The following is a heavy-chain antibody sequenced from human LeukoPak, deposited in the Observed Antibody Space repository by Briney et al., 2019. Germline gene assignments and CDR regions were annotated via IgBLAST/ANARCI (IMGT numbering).Heavy chain of an antibody. Sequence: SETLSLTCAVYGGSFSGYYWSWTRQPPGKGLEWIGEINHSGSTNYNPSLKSRVTISVDTSKNQFSLKLSSVTAADTAVYYCARVLGSSPLDWGQGTLVTVSS. CDR1: GGSFSGYY. CDR2: INHSGST. V-gene: IGHV4-34*01. J-gene: IGHJ4*02. D-gene: IGHD2-15*01. CDR3: ARVLGSSPLD.